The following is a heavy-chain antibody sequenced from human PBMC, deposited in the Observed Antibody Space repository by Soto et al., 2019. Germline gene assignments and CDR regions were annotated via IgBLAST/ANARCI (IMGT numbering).Heavy chain of an antibody. V-gene: IGHV5-51*01. CDR2: IYPGDSDT. CDR1: GYSFTSYW. CDR3: AGGPYSSSYDYYYYYGMDV. J-gene: IGHJ6*02. Sequence: GESLKISCKGSGYSFTSYWIGWVRQMPGKGLEWMGIIYPGDSDTRYSPSFQGQVTISADKSISTAYLQWSSLKASDTAMYYCAGGPYSSSYDYYYYYGMDVWGQGTTVTVSS. D-gene: IGHD6-6*01.